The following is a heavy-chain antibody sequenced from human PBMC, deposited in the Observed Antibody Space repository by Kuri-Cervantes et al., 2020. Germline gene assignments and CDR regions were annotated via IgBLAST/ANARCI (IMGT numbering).Heavy chain of an antibody. CDR3: ARDLGNQLSPHPY. J-gene: IGHJ4*02. V-gene: IGHV1-69*05. D-gene: IGHD1-1*01. Sequence: SVKVSCKASGGTFSSYAISWMRQAPGQGLEWMGGIIPIFGTANYAQKSQGRVTITRDTSASTAYMELSSLRSEDTAIYYCARDLGNQLSPHPYWGQGTLVTVSS. CDR1: GGTFSSYA. CDR2: IIPIFGTA.